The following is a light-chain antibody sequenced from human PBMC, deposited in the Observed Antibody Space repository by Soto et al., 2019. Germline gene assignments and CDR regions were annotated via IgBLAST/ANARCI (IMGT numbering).Light chain of an antibody. V-gene: IGKV1-5*03. CDR1: QSLSSW. Sequence: DIQMTQSPSTLSASVGDRVTITCRASQSLSSWLAWYQQKPGKAPNLLIYKASSLESGVPSRFRRSGSGTEFTLTISSLQPDDFATYYCQQYNSFPYTFGQGTKLEIK. CDR3: QQYNSFPYT. J-gene: IGKJ2*01. CDR2: KAS.